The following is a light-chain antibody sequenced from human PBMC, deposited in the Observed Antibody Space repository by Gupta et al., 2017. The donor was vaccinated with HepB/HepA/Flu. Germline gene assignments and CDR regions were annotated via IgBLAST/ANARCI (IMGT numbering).Light chain of an antibody. J-gene: IGLJ1*01. CDR2: DVS. V-gene: IGLV2-14*03. CDR1: CSDVGTYNF. CDR3: GSHTSMSTVV. Sequence: QSALTQPAPVSGSPGPPFTICSTGTCSDVGTYNFVSWYQHHPGKVPKLIIYDVSDRSAGISNRFSGSKSGNTASLTISGLQDEDDAYYYSGSHTSMSTVVFGSGTKVTVL.